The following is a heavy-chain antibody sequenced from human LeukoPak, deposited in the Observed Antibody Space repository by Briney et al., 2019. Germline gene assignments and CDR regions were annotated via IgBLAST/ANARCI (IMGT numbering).Heavy chain of an antibody. Sequence: SVKVSCKASGGTFSSYAISWVRQAPGQGLEWMGRIIPILDIANYAQNFQGRVTITADKSTSTAYMELNSLRAEDTAVYYCARVDEVGAPFDYWGQGTLVTVSS. CDR2: IIPILDIA. CDR1: GGTFSSYA. CDR3: ARVDEVGAPFDY. V-gene: IGHV1-69*04. D-gene: IGHD1-26*01. J-gene: IGHJ4*02.